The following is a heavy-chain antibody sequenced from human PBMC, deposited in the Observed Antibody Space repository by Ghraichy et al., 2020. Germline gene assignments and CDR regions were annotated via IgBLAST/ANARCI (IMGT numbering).Heavy chain of an antibody. D-gene: IGHD6-19*01. V-gene: IGHV4-39*01. CDR3: ARLGISGSGGRGWFDP. Sequence: SETLSLTCTVSGGSIGSSSYYWGWIRQPPGKGRDWIGSIYYSWSTNYNASLKRRVTISVNTSKHQFSLKLSSVTAADTDLYSCARLGISGSGGRGWFDPWGQGTQVTVSS. CDR1: GGSIGSSSYY. CDR2: IYYSWST. J-gene: IGHJ5*02.